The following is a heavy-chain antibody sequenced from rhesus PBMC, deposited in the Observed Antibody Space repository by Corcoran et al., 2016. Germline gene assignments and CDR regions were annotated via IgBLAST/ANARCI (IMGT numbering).Heavy chain of an antibody. J-gene: IGHJ4*01. D-gene: IGHD5-12*01. CDR2: VYWDDDK. V-gene: IGHV2S1*01. Sequence: QVTLKESGPALVKPTQTLTLTCTFSGFSLSPSGMGVGWIRQPPGKALEWLASVYWDDDKYYSTSLKIRLPISTDTSSNLVVLTMTNMDPVDTATYYCARAGYSYSYAFDYWGQGVLVTVSS. CDR3: ARAGYSYSYAFDY. CDR1: GFSLSPSGMG.